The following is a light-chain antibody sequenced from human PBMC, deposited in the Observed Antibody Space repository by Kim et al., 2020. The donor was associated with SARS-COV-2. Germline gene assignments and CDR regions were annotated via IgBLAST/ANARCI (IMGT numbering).Light chain of an antibody. CDR1: SLRNYY. Sequence: SSELTQDPAVSVALGQTVRITCQGDSLRNYYINWYQQKPGQAPVLVIYNKKDRPSGIPGRFSGSNSGNTASLTITGTQAEDEADYYCNSWDSSGDHLFGGGTKLTVL. CDR3: NSWDSSGDHL. J-gene: IGLJ2*01. V-gene: IGLV3-19*01. CDR2: NKK.